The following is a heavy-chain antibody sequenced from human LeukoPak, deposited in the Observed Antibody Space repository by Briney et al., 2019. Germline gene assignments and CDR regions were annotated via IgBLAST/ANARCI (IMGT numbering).Heavy chain of an antibody. J-gene: IGHJ5*02. CDR2: IIPIFGTA. D-gene: IGHD3-3*01. V-gene: IGHV1-69*05. CDR3: ARVSTITIFGVVIDNWFDP. CDR1: GGTFSSYA. Sequence: SVKVSCKASGGTFSSYAISWVRQAPGQGLEWMGGIIPIFGTANYAQKFQGRVTITTDESTSTAYMELSSLRSEDTAVYYCARVSTITIFGVVIDNWFDPWGQGTLATVSS.